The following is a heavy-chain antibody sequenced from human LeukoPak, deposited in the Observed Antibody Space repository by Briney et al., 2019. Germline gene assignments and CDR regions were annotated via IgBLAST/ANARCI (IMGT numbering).Heavy chain of an antibody. CDR2: INPNSGGT. CDR3: ARGRGSGWYGPYYFDY. CDR1: GYTFTGYY. Sequence: ASVKVSFKASGYTFTGYYMHWVRQAPGQGLEWMGWINPNSGGTNYAQKLQGRVTMTTDTSTSTAYMELRSLRSDDTAVYYCARGRGSGWYGPYYFDYWGQGTLVTVSS. V-gene: IGHV1-2*02. D-gene: IGHD6-19*01. J-gene: IGHJ4*02.